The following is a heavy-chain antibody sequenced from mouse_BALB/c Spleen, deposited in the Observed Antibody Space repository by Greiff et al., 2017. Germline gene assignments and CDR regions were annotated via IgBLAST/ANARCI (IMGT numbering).Heavy chain of an antibody. V-gene: IGHV1-12*01. CDR1: GYTFTSYN. D-gene: IGHD1-2*01. CDR3: ARRGYYGTGDY. CDR2: IYPGNGDT. J-gene: IGHJ2*01. Sequence: QVQLQQPGAELVKPGASVKMSCKASGYTFTSYNMHWVKQTPGQGLEWIGAIYPGNGDTSYNQKFKGKATLTADKSSSTAYMQLSSLTSEDSAVYYCARRGYYGTGDYWGQGTTLTVSS.